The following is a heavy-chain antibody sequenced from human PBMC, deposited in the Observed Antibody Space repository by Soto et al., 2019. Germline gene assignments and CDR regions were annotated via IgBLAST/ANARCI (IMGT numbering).Heavy chain of an antibody. D-gene: IGHD3-3*01. CDR3: ARGGTQYYDFWSGYYTPAGLDV. Sequence: SETLSLTCAVYGGSFSGYYWSWIRQPPGKGLEWIGEINHSGSTNYNPSLKSRVNISVDTSKNQFSLKLSSVTAADTAVYYCARGGTQYYDFWSGYYTPAGLDVWGKGTTVTVSS. CDR2: INHSGST. CDR1: GGSFSGYY. V-gene: IGHV4-34*01. J-gene: IGHJ6*04.